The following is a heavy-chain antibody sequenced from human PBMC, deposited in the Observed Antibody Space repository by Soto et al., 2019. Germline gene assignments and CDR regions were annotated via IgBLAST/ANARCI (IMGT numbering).Heavy chain of an antibody. V-gene: IGHV3-49*03. D-gene: IGHD5-18*01. Sequence: GGSLRLSCTTSGFTFGDYAMSWIRQAPGKGLEWVGFIRSKAYGGTTENAASVKGRFTISRDDSKSIAYLQMNSLKSEDTAVYYCTCDRSVGIQLWSTIYYYMDVWGKGTTVTVSS. J-gene: IGHJ6*03. CDR3: TCDRSVGIQLWSTIYYYMDV. CDR2: IRSKAYGGTT. CDR1: GFTFGDYA.